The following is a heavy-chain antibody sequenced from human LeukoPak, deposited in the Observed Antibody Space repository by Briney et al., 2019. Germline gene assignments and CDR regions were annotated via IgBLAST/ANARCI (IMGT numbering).Heavy chain of an antibody. D-gene: IGHD4-17*01. J-gene: IGHJ4*02. CDR1: GFTFSSYA. V-gene: IGHV3-23*01. CDR3: ARSTSVTPTEFDY. CDR2: ISGGGSGT. Sequence: GASLRLSCSASGFTFSSYAMSWVRQAPGKGLEWVSAISGGGSGTYYVDSVKGGFTIARDNSKTTLYLQMTSLRAEDTAVYYCARSTSVTPTEFDYWGQGTLVTVSS.